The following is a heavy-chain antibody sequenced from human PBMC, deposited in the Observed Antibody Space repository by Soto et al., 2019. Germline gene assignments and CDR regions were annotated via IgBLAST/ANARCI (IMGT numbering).Heavy chain of an antibody. Sequence: QVQLVQSGAEVKKPGASVKVSCKASGYTFTTYGITWVRQAPGQGLEGWGWISAYSGNTNYAQKLQGRLTVTTDTSTNTAYMDLRSLRSDDTAVYYCARVVKAGDYGDYGRYYFDYWGHGTLVTVSS. CDR1: GYTFTTYG. D-gene: IGHD4-17*01. V-gene: IGHV1-18*04. J-gene: IGHJ4*01. CDR3: ARVVKAGDYGDYGRYYFDY. CDR2: ISAYSGNT.